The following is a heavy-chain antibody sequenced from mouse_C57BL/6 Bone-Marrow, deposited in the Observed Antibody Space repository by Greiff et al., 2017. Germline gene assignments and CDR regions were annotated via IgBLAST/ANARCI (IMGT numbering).Heavy chain of an antibody. CDR1: TSYG. CDR2: IYPRSGNT. V-gene: IGHV1-81*01. Sequence: VKLQESGAELARPGASVKLSFTSYGISWVKQRTGQGLEWIGEIYPRSGNTYYNEKFKGKATLTADKSSSTAYMELRSLTSEDSAVYFCARREDWGQGTLVTVSA. CDR3: ARRED. J-gene: IGHJ3*01.